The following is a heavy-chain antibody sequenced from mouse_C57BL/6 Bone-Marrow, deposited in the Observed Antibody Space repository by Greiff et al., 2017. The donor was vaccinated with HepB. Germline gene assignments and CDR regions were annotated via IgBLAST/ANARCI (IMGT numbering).Heavy chain of an antibody. CDR3: ARTREVVAVEC. CDR1: GYAFSNSW. Sequence: QVQLKQSGPELVKPGASVKISCKASGYAFSNSWMNWVKQRPGKGLEWIGRIYPGDGDTNYNRKFKGKATLTADKSSSTAYMQLSSLTSEDSAVSCCARTREVVAVECWGNGTTLTV. CDR2: IYPGDGDT. J-gene: IGHJ2*01. V-gene: IGHV1-82*01. D-gene: IGHD1-1*02.